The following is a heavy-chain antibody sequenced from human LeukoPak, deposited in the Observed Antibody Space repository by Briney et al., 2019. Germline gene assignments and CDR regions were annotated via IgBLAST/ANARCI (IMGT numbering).Heavy chain of an antibody. CDR3: ALGYCSGGNCRYYSYGMDV. CDR2: IYYSGAT. CDR1: GGSISTGGFF. D-gene: IGHD2-15*01. V-gene: IGHV4-31*03. Sequence: PSHTLSLTCTLSGGSISTGGFFWPWTRQHPGRGLEWIVYIYYSGATSYNPSLQSRLTMSVDISKNQFSLKLSSVTAADTAVYYCALGYCSGGNCRYYSYGMDVWGQGTTVTVSS. J-gene: IGHJ6*02.